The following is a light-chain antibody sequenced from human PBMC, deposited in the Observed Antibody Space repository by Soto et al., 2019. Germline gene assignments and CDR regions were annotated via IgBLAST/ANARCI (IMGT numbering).Light chain of an antibody. J-gene: IGKJ1*01. CDR3: QQYNSYSEA. CDR1: QTISSW. Sequence: DLQVTPAPSTLTGSVGIRATITCRASQTISSWLAWYQQKPGKAPKLLIYKASTLKSGVPSRFSGSGSGTEFTLTISSLQPDDFATYYCQQYNSYSEAFGQGSKVDIK. V-gene: IGKV1-5*03. CDR2: KAS.